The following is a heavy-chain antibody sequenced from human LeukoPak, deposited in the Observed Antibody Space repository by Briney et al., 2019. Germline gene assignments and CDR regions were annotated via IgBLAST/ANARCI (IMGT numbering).Heavy chain of an antibody. Sequence: GGSLRLSCAASGFTFSGYAMNWVRQAPGKGLEWVSLIFASGSTTKYADSVEGRFTISRDNSKNTLYLQMNSLRAEDTAVYYCAKCPNWYSSSQPDYWGQGTLVTVSS. CDR1: GFTFSGYA. CDR2: IFASGSTT. V-gene: IGHV3-23*05. CDR3: AKCPNWYSSSQPDY. D-gene: IGHD6-13*01. J-gene: IGHJ4*02.